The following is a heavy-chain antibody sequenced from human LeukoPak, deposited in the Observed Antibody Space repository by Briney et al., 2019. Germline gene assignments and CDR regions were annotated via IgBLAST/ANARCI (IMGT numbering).Heavy chain of an antibody. CDR1: GFTFSDYY. Sequence: GGSLRPYCAASGFTFSDYYMSWIRQAPRKGLEWVSYISSSSSYTNYADSVKGRFTISRDNAKNSLYLQMNSLRAEDTAVYYCAREKSSYCSGGSCYLSRFDPWGQGTLVTVSS. V-gene: IGHV3-11*06. CDR2: ISSSSSYT. CDR3: AREKSSYCSGGSCYLSRFDP. D-gene: IGHD2-15*01. J-gene: IGHJ5*02.